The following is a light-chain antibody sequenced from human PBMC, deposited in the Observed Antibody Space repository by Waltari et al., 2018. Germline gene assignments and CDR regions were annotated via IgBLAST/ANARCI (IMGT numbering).Light chain of an antibody. Sequence: ELVVTQSPGTPYLSPGESATLSCRTSESTSRSSLAWYQQKPGQAPRLLIYGASSRATGIPDRFSGSGSGTDFTLTISRLEPEDFAMYYCQQYGSFFGGGTKVEIK. V-gene: IGKV3-20*01. CDR3: QQYGSF. CDR1: ESTSRSS. J-gene: IGKJ4*01. CDR2: GAS.